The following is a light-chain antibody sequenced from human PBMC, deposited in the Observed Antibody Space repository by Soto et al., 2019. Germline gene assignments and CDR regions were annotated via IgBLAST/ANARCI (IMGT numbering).Light chain of an antibody. Sequence: QSALTQPASVSGSPGHSITISCTGTSSDVGGYNYVSWYQQHPGKAPKLMIYDVSNRPSGVSNRFSGSKSGNTASLTISGLQAEDEADYYCSSYTSSSTDYVFGTGTKLTVL. V-gene: IGLV2-14*01. CDR2: DVS. CDR1: SSDVGGYNY. CDR3: SSYTSSSTDYV. J-gene: IGLJ1*01.